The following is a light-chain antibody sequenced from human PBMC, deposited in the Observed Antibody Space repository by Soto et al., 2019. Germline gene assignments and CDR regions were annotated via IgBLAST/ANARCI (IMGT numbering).Light chain of an antibody. V-gene: IGKV3-15*01. CDR1: QSVGSN. J-gene: IGKJ1*01. CDR3: QQYNNWPTWT. Sequence: EIVITQSPATLSVSQRERFTLSSRARQSVGSNLAWYQQKPGQAPRLPIYGASTRATGIPARFSGSGSETEFTLTISSLQAEDSAVYFCQQYNNWPTWTFGQGTKVDI. CDR2: GAS.